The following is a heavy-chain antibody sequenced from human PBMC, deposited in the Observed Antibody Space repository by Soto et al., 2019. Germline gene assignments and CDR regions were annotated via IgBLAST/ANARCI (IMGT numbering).Heavy chain of an antibody. V-gene: IGHV4-34*01. Sequence: SETLSLTCAVYGGSFSGHYWSWIRQPPGKGLEWIGEINHSGSTNYNPSLKSRVTISVDTSKNQFSLKLSSVTAADTAVYYCARAGGWFGINWFDPWGQGTLVTVSS. D-gene: IGHD3-10*01. J-gene: IGHJ5*02. CDR2: INHSGST. CDR1: GGSFSGHY. CDR3: ARAGGWFGINWFDP.